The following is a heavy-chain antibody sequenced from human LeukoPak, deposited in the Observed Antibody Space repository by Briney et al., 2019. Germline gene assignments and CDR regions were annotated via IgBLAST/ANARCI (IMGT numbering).Heavy chain of an antibody. V-gene: IGHV4-59*01. CDR1: GGSISSYY. D-gene: IGHD4/OR15-4a*01. J-gene: IGHJ5*02. Sequence: SETLSLTCTVSGGSISSYYWSWIRQPPGKGLEGIGYIYYSGSTNYNPSLKSRVTISVDTSKNQFSLKLSSVTAADTAVYYCARAGPLRGALNWFDPWGQGTLVTVSS. CDR2: IYYSGST. CDR3: ARAGPLRGALNWFDP.